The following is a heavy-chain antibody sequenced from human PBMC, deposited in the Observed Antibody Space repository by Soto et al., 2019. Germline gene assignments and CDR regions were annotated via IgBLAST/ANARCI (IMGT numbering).Heavy chain of an antibody. CDR3: ARERRTYKHFDY. Sequence: QVQLVQSGAEVKKPGASVKVSCKVSGYTFTSYGISWVRQAHGQGLEWMGWINTYTGNINYAQKLQGRVTMTTETSTSPAYMELRSLRSEDTALYYCARERRTYKHFDYWGQGTLVTVSP. V-gene: IGHV1-18*01. J-gene: IGHJ4*02. D-gene: IGHD1-1*01. CDR2: INTYTGNI. CDR1: GYTFTSYG.